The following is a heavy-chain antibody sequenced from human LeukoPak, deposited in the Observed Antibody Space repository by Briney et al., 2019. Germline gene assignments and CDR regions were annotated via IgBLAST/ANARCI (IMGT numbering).Heavy chain of an antibody. CDR3: ARGPSPLAADGNLEYFDY. CDR1: GGTFSSYA. Sequence: SVKVSCKASGGTFSSYAISWVRQAPGQGLEWMGRIIPIFGTTCYAQKFQGRVTITTDESTSTAYMELSSLRSEDTAVYYCARGPSPLAADGNLEYFDYWGQGTLVTVSS. D-gene: IGHD6-13*01. J-gene: IGHJ4*02. CDR2: IIPIFGTT. V-gene: IGHV1-69*05.